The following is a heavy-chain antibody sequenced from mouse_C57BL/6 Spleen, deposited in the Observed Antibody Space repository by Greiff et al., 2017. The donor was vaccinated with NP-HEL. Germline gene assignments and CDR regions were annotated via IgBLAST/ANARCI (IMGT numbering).Heavy chain of an antibody. Sequence: VKLQESGPGLVQPSQSLSITCTVSGFSLTSYGVHWVRQSPGKGLEWLGVIWRGGSTDYNAAFMSRLSTSKDNSKSQVFFKMSSLHADDTAIYYCAEPLGVNYAMDYWGQGTSVTVSS. V-gene: IGHV2-5*01. D-gene: IGHD3-1*01. CDR3: AEPLGVNYAMDY. J-gene: IGHJ4*01. CDR2: IWRGGST. CDR1: GFSLTSYG.